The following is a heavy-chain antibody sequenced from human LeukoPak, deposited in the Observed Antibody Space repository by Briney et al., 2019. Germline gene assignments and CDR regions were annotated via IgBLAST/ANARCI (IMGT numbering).Heavy chain of an antibody. Sequence: PGGSLRLSCAASGFTFSSYSMNWVRQAPGKGLEWVSYISSSSSTIYYADSVKGRFTISRDNAKNSLYLQMNSLRAEDTAVYYCASGSGSYPSPDAFDIWGQGTMVTVSS. D-gene: IGHD1-26*01. CDR3: ASGSGSYPSPDAFDI. CDR2: ISSSSSTI. V-gene: IGHV3-48*04. J-gene: IGHJ3*02. CDR1: GFTFSSYS.